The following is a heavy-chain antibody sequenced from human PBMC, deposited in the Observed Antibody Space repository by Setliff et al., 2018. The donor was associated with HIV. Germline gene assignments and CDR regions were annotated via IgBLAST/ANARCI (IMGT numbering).Heavy chain of an antibody. V-gene: IGHV1-2*06. J-gene: IGHJ6*03. CDR3: ARGEGGSEFQQYYYMDV. Sequence: ASVKVSCKASGYTFTDYYIHWVRQAPGQGLEWMGRVNPNSGGTTHGQMSQGRVTLTRDTSISTAYMELNRLESDDTAVYYCARGEGGSEFQQYYYMDVWGKGTTVTVSS. CDR2: VNPNSGGT. CDR1: GYTFTDYY. D-gene: IGHD2-15*01.